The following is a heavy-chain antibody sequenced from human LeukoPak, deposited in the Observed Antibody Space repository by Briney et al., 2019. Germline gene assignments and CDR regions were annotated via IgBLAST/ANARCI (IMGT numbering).Heavy chain of an antibody. CDR2: ISITSDYI. V-gene: IGHV3-21*01. CDR3: AREEAV. CDR1: GFTFSSYT. J-gene: IGHJ4*02. Sequence: GGSLRLSCAASGFTFSSYTMNWVRQAPGKGLEWVSSISITSDYIYYPDSMKGRFTISRDNAKNSLYLQMNSLRAEDTAVYYCAREEAVWGQGTLVTVSS.